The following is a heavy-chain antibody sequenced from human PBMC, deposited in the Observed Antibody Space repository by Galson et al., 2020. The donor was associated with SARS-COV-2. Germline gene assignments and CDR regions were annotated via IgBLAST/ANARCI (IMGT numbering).Heavy chain of an antibody. Sequence: SGPTLVKPTQTLTLTCTFSGFSLSTSGVGVGWIRQPPGKALEWLALIYWDDDKRYSPSLKSRLTITKDTSKNQVVLTMTNMDPVDTATYYCAQVRRIAVAGRRRYFDYWGQGTLVTVSS. D-gene: IGHD6-19*01. V-gene: IGHV2-5*02. CDR1: GFSLSTSGVG. J-gene: IGHJ4*02. CDR2: IYWDDDK. CDR3: AQVRRIAVAGRRRYFDY.